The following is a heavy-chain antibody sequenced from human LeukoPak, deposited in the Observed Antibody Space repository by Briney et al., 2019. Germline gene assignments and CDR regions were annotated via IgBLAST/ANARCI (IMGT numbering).Heavy chain of an antibody. CDR3: ATGIGVRWYFDL. CDR1: GYTLTELS. CDR2: FDPEDGET. Sequence: ASVKVSCKVSGYTLTELSMHWVRQAPGKGFEWMGGFDPEDGETIYAQKFQGRVTMTEDTSTDTAYMELSSLRSEDTAVYYCATGIGVRWYFDLWGRGTLVTVSS. D-gene: IGHD2-8*01. V-gene: IGHV1-24*01. J-gene: IGHJ2*01.